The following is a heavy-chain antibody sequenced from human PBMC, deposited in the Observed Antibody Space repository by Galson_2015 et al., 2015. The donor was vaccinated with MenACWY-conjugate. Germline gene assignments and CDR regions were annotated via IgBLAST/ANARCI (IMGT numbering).Heavy chain of an antibody. V-gene: IGHV4-4*08. Sequence: SETLSLTCTVSGGSMTNSYWPWIRQTPEKGLEWIGYVYSTGGTNYNPSLKSRVTMSIDTSRNQVSLELTSVTAGDTAVYYCARGRSAKLELPFIDLWGQGTLVTVSS. D-gene: IGHD1-7*01. CDR3: ARGRSAKLELPFIDL. CDR1: GGSMTNSY. J-gene: IGHJ5*02. CDR2: VYSTGGT.